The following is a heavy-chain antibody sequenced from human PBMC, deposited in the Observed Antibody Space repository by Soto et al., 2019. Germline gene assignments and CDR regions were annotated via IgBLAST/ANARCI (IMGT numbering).Heavy chain of an antibody. CDR3: AKDSWYFDL. V-gene: IGHV3-74*01. CDR1: GFISTNFW. Sequence: GGSLNLSCEASGFISTNFWRPWVRQVPGKGLVWVSRIDTSGSSTSYADSVKGRFTISRDNAKNTVSLQMNSLRAEDTGVYYCAKDSWYFDLWSQGSLVTVSS. CDR2: IDTSGSST. D-gene: IGHD6-13*01. J-gene: IGHJ4*02.